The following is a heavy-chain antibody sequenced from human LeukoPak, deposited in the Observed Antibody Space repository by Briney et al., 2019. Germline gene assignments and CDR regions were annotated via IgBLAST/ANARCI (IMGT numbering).Heavy chain of an antibody. CDR2: IYYSGST. CDR1: GGSISSYY. J-gene: IGHJ6*02. D-gene: IGHD2-15*01. Sequence: SETLSLTCTVSGGSISSYYWSWIRQPPGKGLEWIGYIYYSGSTNYNPSLKSRVTISVDTSKNQFSLKLSSVTAADTAVYYCAGHQDFGQGYYYGMDVWGQGTTVTVSS. CDR3: AGHQDFGQGYYYGMDV. V-gene: IGHV4-59*08.